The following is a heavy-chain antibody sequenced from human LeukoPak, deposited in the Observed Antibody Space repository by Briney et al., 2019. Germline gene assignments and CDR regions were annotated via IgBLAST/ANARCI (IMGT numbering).Heavy chain of an antibody. CDR3: ARGGGMVGYYFDY. J-gene: IGHJ4*02. CDR2: IVHSGGT. V-gene: IGHV4-34*01. Sequence: SETLSLTCAVYGGSFSGYYWSWIRQPPGKGLEWIGEIVHSGGTNYNPSLKSRVTISVDTSKNQISLNLNSVTAADTAVYYCARGGGMVGYYFDYWGQGTLVTVSS. D-gene: IGHD2-15*01. CDR1: GGSFSGYY.